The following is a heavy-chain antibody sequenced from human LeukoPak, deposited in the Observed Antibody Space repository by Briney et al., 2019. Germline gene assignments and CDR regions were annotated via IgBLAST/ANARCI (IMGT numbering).Heavy chain of an antibody. CDR2: ISGSGGST. CDR1: GFTFSSYA. Sequence: GGSLRLSCAASGFTFSSYAMSWVRQAPGKGLEWVSAISGSGGSTYYADSVKGRFTISGDNSKNTLYLQMNSLRAEDTAVYYCAKTYGSGSYYDNWFDPWGQGTLVTVSS. V-gene: IGHV3-23*01. J-gene: IGHJ5*02. CDR3: AKTYGSGSYYDNWFDP. D-gene: IGHD3-10*01.